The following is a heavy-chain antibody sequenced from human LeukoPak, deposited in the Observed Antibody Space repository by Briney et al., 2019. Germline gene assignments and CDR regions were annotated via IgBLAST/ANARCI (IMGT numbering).Heavy chain of an antibody. Sequence: GGSLRLSCAASGFTFSSYWMYWVRQAPGRGLVWVSRINSDGKTTNYADSVKGRFTISRDNAKNTLYLQMNSLRAEDTAVYYCTRDISLTRGGRSDYWGQGTLVTVSA. CDR2: INSDGKTT. V-gene: IGHV3-74*01. J-gene: IGHJ4*02. CDR3: TRDISLTRGGRSDY. D-gene: IGHD3-10*01. CDR1: GFTFSSYW.